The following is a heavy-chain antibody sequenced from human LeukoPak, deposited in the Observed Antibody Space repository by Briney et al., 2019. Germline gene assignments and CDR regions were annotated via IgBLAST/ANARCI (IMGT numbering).Heavy chain of an antibody. J-gene: IGHJ4*02. CDR3: AIDPHTDMVYYFDY. CDR2: IWSDGSYK. Sequence: GGSLTLSCAAPGFTSSHYGMHCVRQAPGKGLEWVAVIWSDGSYKYYADSVKGRFTISRDNSKNTLYLQMSSLRAEDTAVYYCAIDPHTDMVYYFDYWGQGTLVTVSS. CDR1: GFTSSHYG. V-gene: IGHV3-33*03. D-gene: IGHD5-18*01.